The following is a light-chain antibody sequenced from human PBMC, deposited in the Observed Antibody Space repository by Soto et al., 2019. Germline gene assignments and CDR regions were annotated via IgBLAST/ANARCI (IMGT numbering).Light chain of an antibody. CDR3: TSHAGSNNYV. J-gene: IGLJ1*01. Sequence: QSALTQPPSASGSPGQSVTISCTGTSSDVGGYNYVSWYQQHPGKAPKLIISEVSKRPSGVPDRFSGSKSGNTASLTVSGLQAEDEADYCCTSHAGSNNYVFGTGTKLTVL. CDR2: EVS. CDR1: SSDVGGYNY. V-gene: IGLV2-8*01.